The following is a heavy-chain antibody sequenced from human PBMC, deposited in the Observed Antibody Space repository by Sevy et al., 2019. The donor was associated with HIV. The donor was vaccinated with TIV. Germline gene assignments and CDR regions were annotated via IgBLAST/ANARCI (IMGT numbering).Heavy chain of an antibody. CDR3: AATTDTIFGVVLMNNWFDP. Sequence: APVKVSCKASAFTFSTSAVQWVRQSRRQRLEWIGWIVVGSGSTNYAQKFQGRVTFTRDMSTNTAYMEMSSLSSDDTAVYYCAATTDTIFGVVLMNNWFDPWGQGTLVTVSS. J-gene: IGHJ5*02. D-gene: IGHD3-3*01. CDR2: IVVGSGST. V-gene: IGHV1-58*01. CDR1: AFTFSTSA.